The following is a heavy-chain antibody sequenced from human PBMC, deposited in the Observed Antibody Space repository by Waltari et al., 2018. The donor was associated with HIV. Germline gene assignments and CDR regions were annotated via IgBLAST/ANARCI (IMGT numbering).Heavy chain of an antibody. D-gene: IGHD3-22*01. CDR1: GDTFSKYA. CDR3: ARTMILAGYYICMDV. Sequence: QVQLVQSGAEVRTPGSSVKVSCKTSGDTFSKYAITWVRQAPGQGLEWMGGIIPFFSSPHYAHHFQYIVTISADETTVTAYMELSRLRSQDTAVYYCARTMILAGYYICMDVWVQGTTVTVS. J-gene: IGHJ6*02. V-gene: IGHV1-69*01. CDR2: IIPFFSSP.